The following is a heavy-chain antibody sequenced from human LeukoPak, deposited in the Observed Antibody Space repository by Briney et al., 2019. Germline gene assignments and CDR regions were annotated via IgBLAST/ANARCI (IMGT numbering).Heavy chain of an antibody. CDR1: GGSISSSSYY. D-gene: IGHD3-9*01. CDR2: IYYSGST. Sequence: SSETLSLTCTVSGGSISSSSYYWGWIRQPPGKGLEWIGSIYYSGSTYYNPSLKSRVTISVDTSKNQFSLKLSSVTAADTAVYYCASSIYDILTGYYSVVNWFDPWGQGTLVTVSS. CDR3: ASSIYDILTGYYSVVNWFDP. V-gene: IGHV4-39*01. J-gene: IGHJ5*02.